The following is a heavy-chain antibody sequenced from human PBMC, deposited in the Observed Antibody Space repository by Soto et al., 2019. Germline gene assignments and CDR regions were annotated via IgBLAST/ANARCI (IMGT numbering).Heavy chain of an antibody. V-gene: IGHV4-39*01. Sequence: SETLSLTCTVSGGSISSSSYYWGWIRQPPGKGLEWIGSIYYSGSTYYNPSLKSRVTISVDTSKNQFSLQLSSVNAADTAVYSCARLYYDFWSHGYFDYWGQETLVTFPS. CDR1: GGSISSSSYY. CDR3: ARLYYDFWSHGYFDY. J-gene: IGHJ4*02. CDR2: IYYSGST. D-gene: IGHD3-3*01.